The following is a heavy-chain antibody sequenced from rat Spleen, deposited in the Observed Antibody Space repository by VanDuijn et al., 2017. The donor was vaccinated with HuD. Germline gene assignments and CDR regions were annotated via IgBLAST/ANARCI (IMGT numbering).Heavy chain of an antibody. CDR3: TQQLGDWFAY. Sequence: EVQLVESDGGLVQPGRSLKLSCAASGFTFSNYDMAWVRQAPTKGLEWVASISTSGGSTYYRDSVKGRFTVSRDNAKSTLYLQMDSLRSEDTATYYCTQQLGDWFAYWGQGTLVTVSS. CDR2: ISTSGGST. V-gene: IGHV5-27*01. CDR1: GFTFSNYD. J-gene: IGHJ3*01. D-gene: IGHD1-10*01.